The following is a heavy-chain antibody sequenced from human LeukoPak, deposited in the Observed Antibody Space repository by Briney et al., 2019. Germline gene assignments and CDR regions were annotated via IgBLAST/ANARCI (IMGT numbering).Heavy chain of an antibody. CDR2: INHSGST. CDR3: ARGSVLLWFGELFVFDY. D-gene: IGHD3-10*01. Sequence: SETLSLTCAVYGGSFSGYYWSWIRQPPGKGLEGIGEINHSGSTNYNPSLKSRVTISVDTSKNQFSLKLSSVTAADTAVYYCARGSVLLWFGELFVFDYWGQGTLVTVSS. CDR1: GGSFSGYY. J-gene: IGHJ4*02. V-gene: IGHV4-34*01.